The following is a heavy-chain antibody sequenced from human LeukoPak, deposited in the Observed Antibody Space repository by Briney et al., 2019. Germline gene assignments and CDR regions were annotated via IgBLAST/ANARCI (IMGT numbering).Heavy chain of an antibody. V-gene: IGHV4-39*07. J-gene: IGHJ6*03. Sequence: KSSETLSLTCTVSGGSISSSSYYWGWIRQPPGKGLEWIGSIYYSGSTYYNPSLKSRVTISVDTSKNQFSLKLSSVTAADTAVYYCARSKPTFVVVPAAYYMDVWGKGTTVTVSS. CDR3: ARSKPTFVVVPAAYYMDV. CDR2: IYYSGST. D-gene: IGHD2-2*01. CDR1: GGSISSSSYY.